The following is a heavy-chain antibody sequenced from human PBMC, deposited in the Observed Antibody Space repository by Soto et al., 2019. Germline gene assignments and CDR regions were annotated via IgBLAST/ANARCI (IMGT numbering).Heavy chain of an antibody. D-gene: IGHD2-21*02. J-gene: IGHJ6*02. CDR2: IIPIFGTA. Sequence: QVQLGQSGAEVNKPASSVKVSCKASGGTFSNYAITWVRQAPGQGLQWMGGIIPIFGTANYAQKFQGRVTITADESTSTGYMELSSLRSEDTAVYYGARGPLGDGCVFGMDVWGQGTTVTVSS. V-gene: IGHV1-69*01. CDR3: ARGPLGDGCVFGMDV. CDR1: GGTFSNYA.